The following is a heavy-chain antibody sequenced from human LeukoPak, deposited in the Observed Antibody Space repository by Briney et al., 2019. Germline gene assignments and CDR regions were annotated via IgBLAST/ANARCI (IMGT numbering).Heavy chain of an antibody. V-gene: IGHV1-69*06. CDR3: ARAGAYGSGSSYYYYMEV. CDR2: IIPIFGTA. CDR1: GGTFSSYA. J-gene: IGHJ6*03. Sequence: GASVKVSCKASGGTFSSYAISWERQAPGQGLEWMGGIIPIFGTANYAQKFQGRVTITADKSTSTAYMELSSLRSEDTAVYYCARAGAYGSGSSYYYYMEVWGKGTTVTVSS. D-gene: IGHD3-10*01.